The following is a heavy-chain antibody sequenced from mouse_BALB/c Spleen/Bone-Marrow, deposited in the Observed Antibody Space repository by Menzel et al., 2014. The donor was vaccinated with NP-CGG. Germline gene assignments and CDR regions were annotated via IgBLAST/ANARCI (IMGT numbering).Heavy chain of an antibody. D-gene: IGHD2-4*01. J-gene: IGHJ4*01. CDR3: ARDSFLITRALDY. V-gene: IGHV2-6-7*01. CDR1: GFSLTGYG. Sequence: VQGVESGPGLVAPSQSLSITCTVSGFSLTGYGVSWVRQPPGKGLGWLGMIWGDGSTDYNSALKSRLSISKDNSKSQVFLKMNSLQTDDTARYYCARDSFLITRALDYWGQGTSVTVSS. CDR2: IWGDGST.